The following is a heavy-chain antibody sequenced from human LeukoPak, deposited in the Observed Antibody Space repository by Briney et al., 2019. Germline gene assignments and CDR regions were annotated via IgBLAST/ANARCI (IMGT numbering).Heavy chain of an antibody. CDR1: GYSITSGYY. V-gene: IGHV4-38-2*02. J-gene: IGHJ4*02. D-gene: IGHD6-13*01. CDR3: ARETYTSSQRDY. CDR2: IYHRGST. Sequence: SETLSLTCTVSGYSITSGYYWGWIRPPPGKGLEWIGTIYHRGSTYYSPSLKSRVTISVDTSKNQFSLNLISVTAADTAVYFCARETYTSSQRDYWGQGTLVTVSS.